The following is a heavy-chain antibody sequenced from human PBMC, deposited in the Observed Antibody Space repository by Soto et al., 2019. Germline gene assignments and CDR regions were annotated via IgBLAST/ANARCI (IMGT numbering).Heavy chain of an antibody. Sequence: EVQLVQSGAEVKKPGESLKISCKASGYNFAAYWIGWVRQVPGKGLEWMAIIYPGDSETRYSPSFQGQVTISADKSISTAYLQWSSLKASDTAMYYCASQGNDAEGFDYWGQGTLVTVSS. CDR2: IYPGDSET. V-gene: IGHV5-51*01. J-gene: IGHJ4*02. CDR1: GYNFAAYW. CDR3: ASQGNDAEGFDY. D-gene: IGHD5-12*01.